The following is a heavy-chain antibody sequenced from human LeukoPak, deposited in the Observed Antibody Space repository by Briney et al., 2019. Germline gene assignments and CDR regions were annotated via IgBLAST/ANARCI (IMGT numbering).Heavy chain of an antibody. J-gene: IGHJ5*02. CDR1: GGSFSGYY. Sequence: SETLSLTCAVYGGSFSGYYWSWIRQLPGKGLEWIGEINHSGSTNYNPSLKSRVTISVDTSKNQFSLKLSSVTAADTAVYYCARGNCSGGSCYPNWFDPWGQGTLVTVSS. V-gene: IGHV4-34*01. D-gene: IGHD2-15*01. CDR3: ARGNCSGGSCYPNWFDP. CDR2: INHSGST.